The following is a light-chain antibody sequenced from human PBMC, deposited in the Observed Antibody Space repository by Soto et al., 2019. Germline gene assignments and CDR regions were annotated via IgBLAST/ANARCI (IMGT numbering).Light chain of an antibody. CDR3: QQYHIYPLT. CDR1: QSIITW. CDR2: DAS. J-gene: IGKJ4*01. V-gene: IGKV1-5*01. Sequence: DIQMTQSPSTLPASVGDRVTITCRASQSIITWLAWFQQAPGKAPKILISDASSLKSGVPSRFSGSGSGTEFTRTISSLQPDDFATYYCQQYHIYPLTFGGGTKVEI.